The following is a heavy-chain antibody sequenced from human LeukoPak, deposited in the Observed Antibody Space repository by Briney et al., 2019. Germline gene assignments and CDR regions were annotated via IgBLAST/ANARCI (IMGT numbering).Heavy chain of an antibody. V-gene: IGHV1-3*01. CDR2: INAGNGNT. D-gene: IGHD1-26*01. Sequence: GASVKVSCKASGYTFTSYAMHWVRQARGQRLEWMGWINAGNGNTKYSQKFQGRVTITRDTSASTAYMELSSLRSEDTAVYYCARWDNYYYGMDVWGKGTTVTVSS. CDR3: ARWDNYYYGMDV. CDR1: GYTFTSYA. J-gene: IGHJ6*04.